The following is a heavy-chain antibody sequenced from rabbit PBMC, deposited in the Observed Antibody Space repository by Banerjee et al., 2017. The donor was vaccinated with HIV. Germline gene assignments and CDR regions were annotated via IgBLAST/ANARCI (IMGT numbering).Heavy chain of an antibody. Sequence: QEQLEESGGGLVKPEGSLTLTCKASGFSFSGNYWIWWVRQAPGKGLEWIACINTSSGNTVYASWAKGRFTISTTSSTTVTLQMTSLTAADTATYFCARNDYGDYAYYFNLWGPGTLVTVS. CDR1: GFSFSGNYW. CDR3: ARNDYGDYAYYFNL. D-gene: IGHD2-1*01. CDR2: INTSSGNT. V-gene: IGHV1S45*01. J-gene: IGHJ4*01.